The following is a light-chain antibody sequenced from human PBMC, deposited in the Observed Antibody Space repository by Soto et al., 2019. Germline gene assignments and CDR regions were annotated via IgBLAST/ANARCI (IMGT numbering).Light chain of an antibody. CDR1: QTIRSNY. Sequence: ETVLTQSPGTLSLSPGERATLSCRARQTIRSNYLAWYRQTPGQAHRLLIYGKSNRATGNADRFSGSGSGTDFTLIISRVEHEDFALYYSQQYGSSPCWFGQGTMVEIK. CDR2: GKS. V-gene: IGKV3-20*01. J-gene: IGKJ1*01. CDR3: QQYGSSPCW.